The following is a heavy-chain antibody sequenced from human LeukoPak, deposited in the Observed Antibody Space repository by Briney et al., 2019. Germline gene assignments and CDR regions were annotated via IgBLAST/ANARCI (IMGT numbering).Heavy chain of an antibody. CDR2: MHYSGRT. CDR3: ARDRYGIAAAGTNSYSSGLAFGP. V-gene: IGHV4-39*07. D-gene: IGHD6-13*01. J-gene: IGHJ5*02. CDR1: GGSITSSDYF. Sequence: SETLSLTCTVSGGSITSSDYFRAWIRQPPGKGLECIGGMHYSGRTYYTPSLKSRVTISIDTSKNQFSLKLSSVTAADTAVYYCARDRYGIAAAGTNSYSSGLAFGPWGQGTLVTVSS.